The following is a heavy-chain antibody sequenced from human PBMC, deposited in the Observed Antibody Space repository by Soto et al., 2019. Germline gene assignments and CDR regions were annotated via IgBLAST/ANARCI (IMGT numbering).Heavy chain of an antibody. D-gene: IGHD6-13*01. CDR3: ARIQGYSSSWNFDY. CDR2: IFSNDEK. J-gene: IGHJ4*02. CDR1: GFSLSNARMG. Sequence: SGPTLVNPTETLTLTCTVSGFSLSNARMGVSWIRQPPGKALEWLAHIFSNDEKSYSTSLKSRLTISKDTSKSQVVLTMTNMDPVDTATYYCARIQGYSSSWNFDYWGQGTLVTVPQ. V-gene: IGHV2-26*01.